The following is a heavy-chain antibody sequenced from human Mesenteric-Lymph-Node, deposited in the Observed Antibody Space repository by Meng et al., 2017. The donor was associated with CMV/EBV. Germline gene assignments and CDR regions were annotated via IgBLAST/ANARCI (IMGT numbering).Heavy chain of an antibody. Sequence: GESLKISCAASGFIFSNYWMTWVRQAPGKGLEWVAFIRYDGSDQYYGDSVNGRFTIFRDNYKNTMYLQMNSLRVEDTAIYYCAKRKTMFGVVIKDGMDVWGQGTTVTVSS. V-gene: IGHV3-30*02. CDR1: GFIFSNYW. CDR2: IRYDGSDQ. CDR3: AKRKTMFGVVIKDGMDV. J-gene: IGHJ6*02. D-gene: IGHD3-3*01.